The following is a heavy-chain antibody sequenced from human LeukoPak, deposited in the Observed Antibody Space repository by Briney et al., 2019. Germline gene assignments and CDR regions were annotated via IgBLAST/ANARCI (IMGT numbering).Heavy chain of an antibody. Sequence: ASVTVSCKASGYTFTSYGISWVRQAPGQGLEWMGWISAYNGNTNYAQKLQGRVTMTRDTSTSTVYMELSSLRSEDTAVYYCARGLGMATTRDAFDIWGQGTMVTVSS. CDR3: ARGLGMATTRDAFDI. CDR1: GYTFTSYG. CDR2: ISAYNGNT. V-gene: IGHV1-18*01. J-gene: IGHJ3*02. D-gene: IGHD5-24*01.